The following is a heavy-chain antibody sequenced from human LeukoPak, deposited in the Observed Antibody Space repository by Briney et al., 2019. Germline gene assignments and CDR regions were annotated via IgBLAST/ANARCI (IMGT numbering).Heavy chain of an antibody. CDR2: INSDGSST. CDR3: ARAVSPGYSSGWSIPFDY. Sequence: GGSLRLSCAASGFTFSSYWMHWVRQAPGKGLVWVSRINSDGSSTSYADSVKGRSTISRDNAKNTLYLQMNSLRAEDTAVYYCARAVSPGYSSGWSIPFDYWGQGPWTPSPQ. D-gene: IGHD6-19*01. J-gene: IGHJ4*02. CDR1: GFTFSSYW. V-gene: IGHV3-74*01.